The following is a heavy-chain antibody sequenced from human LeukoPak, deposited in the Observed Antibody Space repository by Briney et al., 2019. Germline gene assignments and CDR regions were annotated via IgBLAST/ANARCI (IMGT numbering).Heavy chain of an antibody. Sequence: SETLSLTCTVSGVSISSYYRSWIRQPPGKGLEWIGYIYYSGSTNYNPSLKSRVTISVDTSKNQFSLKLSSVTAADTAVYYCARGGGSSWYPDHYYYGMDVWGQGTTVTVSS. CDR3: ARGGGSSWYPDHYYYGMDV. J-gene: IGHJ6*02. CDR1: GVSISSYY. D-gene: IGHD6-13*01. CDR2: IYYSGST. V-gene: IGHV4-59*01.